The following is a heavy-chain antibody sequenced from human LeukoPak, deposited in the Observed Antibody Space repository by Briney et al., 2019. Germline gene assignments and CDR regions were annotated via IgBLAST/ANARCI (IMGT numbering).Heavy chain of an antibody. CDR1: GGSISSYY. V-gene: IGHV4-59*01. CDR2: IYYSGST. D-gene: IGHD2-8*01. CDR3: ARLRVYAFDI. J-gene: IGHJ3*02. Sequence: PSETLSLTCTVSGGSISSYYWSWIRQPPGKGLEWIGYIYYSGSTNYNPSLKSRVTISVDTSKNQFSLKLSSVTAADTAVYYCARLRVYAFDIWGQGTMVTVSS.